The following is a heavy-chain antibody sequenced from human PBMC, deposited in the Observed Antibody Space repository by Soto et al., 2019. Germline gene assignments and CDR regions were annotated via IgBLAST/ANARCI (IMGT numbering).Heavy chain of an antibody. V-gene: IGHV4-59*12. CDR3: ARGSFRGGYCSGGSCYSFGMAV. J-gene: IGHJ6*02. CDR2: FYYTGIT. D-gene: IGHD2-15*01. Sequence: SETLSLTCTVSGGSISNYYWSWIRQPPGKGLEWIGYFYYTGITNYNPSLKSRISMSVDTSKNQFSLKLSSVTAADTAVYYCARGSFRGGYCSGGSCYSFGMAVWGQGSTVTVSS. CDR1: GGSISNYY.